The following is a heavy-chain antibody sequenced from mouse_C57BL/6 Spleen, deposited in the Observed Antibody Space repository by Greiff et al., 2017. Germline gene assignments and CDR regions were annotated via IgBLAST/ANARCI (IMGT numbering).Heavy chain of an antibody. CDR2: IYPGSGNT. CDR3: ARGDLYDEDWYFDV. V-gene: IGHV1-76*01. Sequence: VQLQQSGAELVRPGASVKLSCKASGYTFTDYYINWVKQRPGQGLEWIARIYPGSGNTYYNEKFKGKATLTAEKSSSTAYMQLSSLTSEDSAVYFCARGDLYDEDWYFDVWGTGTTVTVSS. J-gene: IGHJ1*03. D-gene: IGHD2-12*01. CDR1: GYTFTDYY.